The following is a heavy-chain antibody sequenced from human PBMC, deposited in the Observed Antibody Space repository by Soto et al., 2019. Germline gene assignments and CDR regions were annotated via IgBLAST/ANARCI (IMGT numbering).Heavy chain of an antibody. CDR3: ARHKHSGSYFYFDY. D-gene: IGHD3-10*01. Sequence: SETLSLTCTVDSISTYYWNWIRQTPWNGLEWIGYIYYLGRTNYNRSLKSRVTISIDMSKNQFSLRLSSVAAADTAVYYCARHKHSGSYFYFDYWGQGTLVTVS. CDR1: DSISTYY. J-gene: IGHJ4*02. V-gene: IGHV4-59*08. CDR2: IYYLGRT.